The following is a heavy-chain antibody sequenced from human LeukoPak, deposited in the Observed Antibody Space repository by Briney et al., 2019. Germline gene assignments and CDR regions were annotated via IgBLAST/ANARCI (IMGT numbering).Heavy chain of an antibody. J-gene: IGHJ3*02. CDR3: ARVGLGDAFDI. CDR2: ISSSSSYI. Sequence: GGSLRLSCAASGFTFSSYSMNWVRQAPGKGLEWVSSISSSSSYIYYADSVKGRFTISRDNAKNSLYLQMNSLRAEDTAVYYCARVGLGDAFDIWGQGTMVNVSS. CDR1: GFTFSSYS. V-gene: IGHV3-21*01.